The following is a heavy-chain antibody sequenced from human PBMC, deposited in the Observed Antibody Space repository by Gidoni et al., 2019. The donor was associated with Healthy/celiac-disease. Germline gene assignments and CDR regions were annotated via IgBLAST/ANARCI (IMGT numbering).Heavy chain of an antibody. CDR3: ARVRYYDSSGYLPVDYYYYGMDV. Sequence: QVQLVQSGAEVKKPGSSVKVSCKASGGTFSSYAISWVRQAPGQGLEWMGGIIPIFGTANYAQKFQGRVTITADESTSTAYMELSSLRSEDTAVYYCARVRYYDSSGYLPVDYYYYGMDVWGQGTTVTVSS. CDR2: IIPIFGTA. J-gene: IGHJ6*02. CDR1: GGTFSSYA. V-gene: IGHV1-69*01. D-gene: IGHD3-22*01.